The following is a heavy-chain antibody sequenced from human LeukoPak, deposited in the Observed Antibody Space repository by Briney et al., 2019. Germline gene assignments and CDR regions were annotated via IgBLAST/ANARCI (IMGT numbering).Heavy chain of an antibody. CDR1: GNTFTSFH. V-gene: IGHV1-46*01. D-gene: IGHD1-1*01. Sequence: GASVKVSCKASGNTFTSFHIHWVRQAPGQGPEYMGIIKVYGDTTIYAQRFQGRITMTRDTSTSTVYMELSSLISEDTAVYYCARESPSTFYFDYWGQGTLVTVSS. CDR3: ARESPSTFYFDY. CDR2: IKVYGDTT. J-gene: IGHJ4*02.